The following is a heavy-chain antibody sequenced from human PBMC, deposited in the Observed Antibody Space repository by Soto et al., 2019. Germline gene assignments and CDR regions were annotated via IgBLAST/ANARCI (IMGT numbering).Heavy chain of an antibody. Sequence: GASVKVSCKASGYTFTSYDIYWVRQATGQGLEWMGWMNPNTGNSGYAHKFQGRVTVTSDTSINTVHMELSSLRSEDTAVYYCARRAETNGWNGFGADKYYFDFWGQGTLVTVSS. CDR1: GYTFTSYD. CDR2: MNPNTGNS. V-gene: IGHV1-8*01. D-gene: IGHD1-1*01. CDR3: ARRAETNGWNGFGADKYYFDF. J-gene: IGHJ4*02.